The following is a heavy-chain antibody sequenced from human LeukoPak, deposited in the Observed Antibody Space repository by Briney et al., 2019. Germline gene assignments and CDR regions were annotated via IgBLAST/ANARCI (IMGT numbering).Heavy chain of an antibody. Sequence: PGGSLRLSCAATGFTFSSYAMSWVRQARGKGVEWVSAISGSGGSTYYADSVKGRFTISRDNSKNTLYLQMNSLRAEDTAVYYCAKESGYCSGGSCYDVIGYFQHWGQGTLVTVSS. D-gene: IGHD2-15*01. CDR2: ISGSGGST. V-gene: IGHV3-23*01. J-gene: IGHJ1*01. CDR1: GFTFSSYA. CDR3: AKESGYCSGGSCYDVIGYFQH.